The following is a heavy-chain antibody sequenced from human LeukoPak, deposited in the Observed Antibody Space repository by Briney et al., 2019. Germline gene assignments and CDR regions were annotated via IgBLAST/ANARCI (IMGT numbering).Heavy chain of an antibody. J-gene: IGHJ5*02. D-gene: IGHD2-2*01. V-gene: IGHV3-9*01. CDR1: GFTFDDYA. CDR3: AKGEYQLLWGWFDP. Sequence: QSGGSLRLSCAASGFTFDDYAVHWVRQAPGKGLEWVSGISWNSGSIGYADSVKGRFTISRDNAKNSLYLQMNSLRAEDTALYYCAKGEYQLLWGWFDPWGQGTLVTVSS. CDR2: ISWNSGSI.